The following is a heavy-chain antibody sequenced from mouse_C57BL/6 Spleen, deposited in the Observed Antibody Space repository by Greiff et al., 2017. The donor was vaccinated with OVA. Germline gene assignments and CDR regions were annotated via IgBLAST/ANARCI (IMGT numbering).Heavy chain of an antibody. D-gene: IGHD1-1*01. V-gene: IGHV1-81*01. CDR1: GYTFTSYG. Sequence: VQLQESGAELARPGASVKLSCKASGYTFTSYGISWVKQRTGQGLEWIGEIYPRSGNTYYNEKFKGKATLTADKSSSTAYMELRSPTSEDSAVYFCARIDYGSSYGFDYWGQGTTLTVSS. CDR3: ARIDYGSSYGFDY. CDR2: IYPRSGNT. J-gene: IGHJ2*01.